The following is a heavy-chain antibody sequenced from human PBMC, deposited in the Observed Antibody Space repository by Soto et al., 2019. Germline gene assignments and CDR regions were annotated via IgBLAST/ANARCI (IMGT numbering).Heavy chain of an antibody. CDR3: ARVRSSGWYVSYYFDY. CDR1: GGSISSSSYY. J-gene: IGHJ4*02. V-gene: IGHV4-39*07. Sequence: ASETLSLTCTVSGGSISSSSYYWGWIRQPPGKGLEWIGSIYYSGSTYYNPSLKSRVTISVDTSKNQFSLKLSSVTAADTAVYYCARVRSSGWYVSYYFDYWGQGTLVTVSS. CDR2: IYYSGST. D-gene: IGHD6-19*01.